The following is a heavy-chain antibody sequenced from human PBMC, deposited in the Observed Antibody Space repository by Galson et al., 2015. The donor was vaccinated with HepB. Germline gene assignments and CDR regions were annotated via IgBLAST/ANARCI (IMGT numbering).Heavy chain of an antibody. V-gene: IGHV3-23*01. CDR1: GFTFSNYA. J-gene: IGHJ4*02. CDR3: ARDDFGNSGYYDY. CDR2: IGGGGGDT. D-gene: IGHD3-22*01. Sequence: SLRLSCAASGFTFSNYAMSWVRQAPGRGLEWVSSIGGGGGDTYYADSVKGRFTISTDNSKNTLYLQLNSLRAEDTAVYYCARDDFGNSGYYDYWGQGTLVTVSS.